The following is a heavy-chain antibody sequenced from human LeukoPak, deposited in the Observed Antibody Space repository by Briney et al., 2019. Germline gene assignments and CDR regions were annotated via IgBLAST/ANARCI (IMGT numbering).Heavy chain of an antibody. V-gene: IGHV3-11*04. Sequence: GGSLRLSCAASGFTFSDYYMSWIRQAPGKGQEWVSYISSSGNTIYYADSVKGRFTISRDNAKNSLCLQMNCLRAEDTAVYYCAREGIWQQLDGYYFDYWGQGTLVTVSS. D-gene: IGHD6-13*01. CDR1: GFTFSDYY. J-gene: IGHJ4*02. CDR3: AREGIWQQLDGYYFDY. CDR2: ISSSGNTI.